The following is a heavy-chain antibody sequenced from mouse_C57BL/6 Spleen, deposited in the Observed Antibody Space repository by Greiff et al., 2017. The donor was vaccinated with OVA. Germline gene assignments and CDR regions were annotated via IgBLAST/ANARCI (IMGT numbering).Heavy chain of an antibody. J-gene: IGHJ3*01. Sequence: EVQLQESGPGLVKPSQSLSLTCSVTGYSITSGYYWNWIRQFPGNKLEWMGYISYDGSNNYNPSLKNRISITRDTSKNQFFLKLNSVTTEDTATYYCASTAQAIAYWGQGTLVTVSA. D-gene: IGHD3-2*02. V-gene: IGHV3-6*01. CDR2: ISYDGSN. CDR1: GYSITSGYY. CDR3: ASTAQAIAY.